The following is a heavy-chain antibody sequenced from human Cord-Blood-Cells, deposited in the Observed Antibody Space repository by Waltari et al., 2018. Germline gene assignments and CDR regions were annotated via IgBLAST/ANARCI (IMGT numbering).Heavy chain of an antibody. V-gene: IGHV4-34*01. D-gene: IGHD7-27*01. Sequence: QVQLQQWGAGLLKPSETLSLTCAVYAGSFSGYSWSWIRQPPGKGLEWIGEINHSGSTNYNPSLKSRVTISVDTSKNQFSLKLSSVTAADTAVYYCAGRNWDRGLDYWGQGTLVTVSS. J-gene: IGHJ4*02. CDR2: INHSGST. CDR3: AGRNWDRGLDY. CDR1: AGSFSGYS.